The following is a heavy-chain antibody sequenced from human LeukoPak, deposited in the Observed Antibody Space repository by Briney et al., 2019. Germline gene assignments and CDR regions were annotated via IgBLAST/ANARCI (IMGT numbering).Heavy chain of an antibody. CDR1: GYTFTTYY. CDR2: ISPSDGSA. J-gene: IGHJ6*02. Sequence: ASLKVSCKASGYTFTTYYMHWVRQAPGQGLEWMGIISPSDGSASYAQKFQGRVTMTRDTSTSTVYMELSSLRSEDTAVYYCAREWGGVSGNKDGLAVWGQGTTVTVSS. CDR3: AREWGGVSGNKDGLAV. V-gene: IGHV1-46*01. D-gene: IGHD5-12*01.